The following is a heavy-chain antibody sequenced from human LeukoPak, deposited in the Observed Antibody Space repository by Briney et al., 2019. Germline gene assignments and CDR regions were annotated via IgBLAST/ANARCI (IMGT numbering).Heavy chain of an antibody. CDR1: GGSISSSTYY. D-gene: IGHD1-7*01. CDR2: IYYSGST. CDR3: ARVIPYITGTTRGEMYNWFDP. V-gene: IGHV4-39*07. Sequence: SETLSLTCTVSGGSISSSTYYWGWIRQPPGKGLEWIGTIYYSGSTYYNPSLKSRVTISVDTSKNQFSLKLSSVTAADTAVYYCARVIPYITGTTRGEMYNWFDPWGQGTLVTVSS. J-gene: IGHJ5*02.